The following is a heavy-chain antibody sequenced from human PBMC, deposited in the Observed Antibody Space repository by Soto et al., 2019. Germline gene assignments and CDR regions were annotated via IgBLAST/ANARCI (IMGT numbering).Heavy chain of an antibody. V-gene: IGHV4-39*07. CDR1: GGSISSSSYF. CDR3: ARGPSRRFDY. CDR2: IYYSGST. J-gene: IGHJ4*02. Sequence: PSETLSLTCTVSGGSISSSSYFWGWIRQPPGKGLEWLGCIYYSGSTYYNPSLKSRVTISVDTSKNQFSLKLSSVTAADTAVYYCARGPSRRFDYWGQGTLVTVSS.